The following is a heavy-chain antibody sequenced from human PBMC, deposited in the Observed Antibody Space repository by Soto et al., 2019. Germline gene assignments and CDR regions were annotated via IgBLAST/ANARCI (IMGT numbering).Heavy chain of an antibody. J-gene: IGHJ4*02. CDR2: ISAYNGNT. Sequence: QVQLVQSGAEVKKPGASVKVSCKASGYTFTSYGISWVRQAPGQGLEWMGWISAYNGNTNYAQKLQGRVTMTTDTSTSTAYMELRSLRSDDTAVYYCASARHRYLPSNPNFDYWGQGTLVTVSS. D-gene: IGHD3-9*01. V-gene: IGHV1-18*01. CDR3: ASARHRYLPSNPNFDY. CDR1: GYTFTSYG.